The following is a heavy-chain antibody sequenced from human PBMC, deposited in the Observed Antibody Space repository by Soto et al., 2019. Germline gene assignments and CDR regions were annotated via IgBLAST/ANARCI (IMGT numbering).Heavy chain of an antibody. V-gene: IGHV4-30-2*01. Sequence: PSETLSLTCAVSGGSISSGGYSWSWIRQPPGKGLEWIGYIYHSGSTYYNPSLKSRVTISVDRSKNQFSLKLSSVTAADTAVYYCARVPYDSSGYSYYFDYWGQGTLVTVSS. CDR3: ARVPYDSSGYSYYFDY. J-gene: IGHJ4*02. D-gene: IGHD3-22*01. CDR2: IYHSGST. CDR1: GGSISSGGYS.